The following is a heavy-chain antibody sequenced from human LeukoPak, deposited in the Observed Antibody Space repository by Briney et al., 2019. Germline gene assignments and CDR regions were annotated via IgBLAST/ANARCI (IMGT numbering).Heavy chain of an antibody. Sequence: GSLRLSCAASRFSFSSYSMNWVRQPPGKALEWIGNIFYSGSTYYSPSLKSRVTISLDTSRNQFSLKLNSVTAADTAVYYCAKSNGYGLIDIWGQGTMFTVSS. V-gene: IGHV4-59*12. CDR2: IFYSGST. J-gene: IGHJ3*02. CDR3: AKSNGYGLIDI. CDR1: RFSFSSYS. D-gene: IGHD3-22*01.